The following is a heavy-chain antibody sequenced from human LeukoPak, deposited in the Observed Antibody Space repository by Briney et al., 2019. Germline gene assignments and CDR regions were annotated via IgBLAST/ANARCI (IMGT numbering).Heavy chain of an antibody. CDR2: LSGSGDRT. J-gene: IGHJ6*03. CDR1: GFTFSSYA. Sequence: GGSLRLSCAASGFTFSSYAMSWVRQAPGKGLEWVSGLSGSGDRTYYTDSAKGRFTISRDNSKNTLYLQMNSLRAEDTAVYYCAKGGGKGYCSGDRCYSPSYYYYMDVWGKGTTVTVSS. D-gene: IGHD2-15*01. V-gene: IGHV3-23*01. CDR3: AKGGGKGYCSGDRCYSPSYYYYMDV.